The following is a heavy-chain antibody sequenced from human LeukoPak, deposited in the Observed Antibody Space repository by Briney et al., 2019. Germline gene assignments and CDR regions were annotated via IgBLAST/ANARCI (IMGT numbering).Heavy chain of an antibody. D-gene: IGHD1-26*01. Sequence: SVKVSCKASGGTFSSYAISWVRQAPGQGLEWMGGIIPIFGTANYAQKFQGRVTITADKSTSTAYMELSSLRPEDTAVYYCASSRELRDTPHADSSTNDYYYYGMDVWGQGTTVTVSS. V-gene: IGHV1-69*06. J-gene: IGHJ6*02. CDR2: IIPIFGTA. CDR1: GGTFSSYA. CDR3: ASSRELRDTPHADSSTNDYYYYGMDV.